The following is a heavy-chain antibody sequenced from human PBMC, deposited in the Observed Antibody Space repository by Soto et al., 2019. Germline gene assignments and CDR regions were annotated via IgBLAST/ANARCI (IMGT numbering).Heavy chain of an antibody. CDR3: ARQYRLFDP. Sequence: QLQLQESGPGLVKPSETLSLTCTVSGGSISSSSYYWGWVRQPPGKGLEWIGSIYYRGITYYNPSRKRRVTISVDTSKNQFSVKLSSVTAADTAVYYFARQYRLFDPWGQGTLVTVSS. V-gene: IGHV4-39*01. D-gene: IGHD2-2*01. J-gene: IGHJ5*02. CDR1: GGSISSSSYY. CDR2: IYYRGIT.